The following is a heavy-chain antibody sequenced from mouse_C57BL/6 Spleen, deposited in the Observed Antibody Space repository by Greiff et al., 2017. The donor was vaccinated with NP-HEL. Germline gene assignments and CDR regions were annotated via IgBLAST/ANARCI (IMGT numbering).Heavy chain of an antibody. CDR1: GYTFTSYW. Sequence: VQLQQPGAELVRPGSSVKLSCKASGYTFTSYWMHWVKQRPIQGLEWIGNIDPSDSETHYNQKFKDKATLTVDKSSSTAYMQLSSLTSEDSAVYYCARLLRQYYFDYWGQGTTLTVSS. V-gene: IGHV1-52*01. D-gene: IGHD1-1*01. CDR3: ARLLRQYYFDY. CDR2: IDPSDSET. J-gene: IGHJ2*01.